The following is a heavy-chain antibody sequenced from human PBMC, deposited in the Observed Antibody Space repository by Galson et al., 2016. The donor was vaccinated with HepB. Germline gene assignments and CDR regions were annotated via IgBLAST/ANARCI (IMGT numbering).Heavy chain of an antibody. CDR2: IYWNDEE. CDR3: ARTYGDYFDL. J-gene: IGHJ2*01. V-gene: IGHV2-5*01. Sequence: PALVKPTQTLTLTCTFSGSSLRNLGVGVGWIRQPPGKALEWLALIYWNDEERYSPSLRSRLTITKDTSRNQVVLTMTNMDPVDTATDYCARTYGDYFDLWGRGTLVTVSS. CDR1: GSSLRNLGVG. D-gene: IGHD4-17*01.